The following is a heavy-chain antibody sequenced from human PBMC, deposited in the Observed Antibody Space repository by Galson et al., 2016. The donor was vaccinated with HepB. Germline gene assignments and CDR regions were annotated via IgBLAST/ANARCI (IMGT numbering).Heavy chain of an antibody. Sequence: SLXXSCAASGXXSTXXXMAXXXQAXGKGLQWVANIKQDGSQKWYVDSVKGRFTISRDNAENSVSLQMSDLRVEDTAVYYCARQGGSGWNREYNWFDPWGQGTLVTVSS. CDR1: GXXSTXXX. CDR2: IKQDGSQK. V-gene: IGHV3-7*01. CDR3: ARQGGSGWNREYNWFDP. J-gene: IGHJ5*02. D-gene: IGHD6-19*01.